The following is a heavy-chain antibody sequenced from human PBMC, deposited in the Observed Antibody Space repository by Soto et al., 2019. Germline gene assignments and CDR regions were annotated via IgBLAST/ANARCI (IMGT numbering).Heavy chain of an antibody. Sequence: QVQLVESGGGVVQPGRSLRLSCAASGFTFSSYAMHWVRQAPGKGLEWVAVISYDGSNKYYADSVKGRFTISRDNSKNTLYLQMNSLRAEDTAVYYCAKEGQDGLVAGYYYDWGQGSLVTGYS. CDR1: GFTFSSYA. J-gene: IGHJ4*02. CDR2: ISYDGSNK. V-gene: IGHV3-30-3*02. D-gene: IGHD3-9*01. CDR3: AKEGQDGLVAGYYYD.